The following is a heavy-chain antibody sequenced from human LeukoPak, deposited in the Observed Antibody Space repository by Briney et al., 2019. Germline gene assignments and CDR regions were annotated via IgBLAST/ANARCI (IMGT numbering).Heavy chain of an antibody. D-gene: IGHD6-13*01. CDR2: IYSGGST. J-gene: IGHJ5*02. V-gene: IGHV3-53*04. Sequence: PGGSLRLSCAASGFTVSSNYMSWVRQAPGKGLEWVSVIYSGGSTYYADSVKGRFTISRHNSKNTLYLQMNSLRAEDTAAYYCARGGAAHLAPSQLDPWGQGTLVTVSS. CDR3: ARGGAAHLAPSQLDP. CDR1: GFTVSSNY.